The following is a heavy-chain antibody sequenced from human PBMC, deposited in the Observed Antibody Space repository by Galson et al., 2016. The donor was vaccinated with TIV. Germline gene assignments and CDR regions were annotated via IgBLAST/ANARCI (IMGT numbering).Heavy chain of an antibody. CDR3: AKSDTVFGVVIGSDALDI. CDR2: ISWSSDST. V-gene: IGHV3-9*01. Sequence: SLRLSCAASGFRIDDFAMYWVRHPPGKGLEWVSGISWSSDSTGYADSVKGRFTISRDNAKNSLYLQMNSLRAEDTAFYYCAKSDTVFGVVIGSDALDIWGQGTLVTVSS. CDR1: GFRIDDFA. J-gene: IGHJ3*02. D-gene: IGHD3-3*01.